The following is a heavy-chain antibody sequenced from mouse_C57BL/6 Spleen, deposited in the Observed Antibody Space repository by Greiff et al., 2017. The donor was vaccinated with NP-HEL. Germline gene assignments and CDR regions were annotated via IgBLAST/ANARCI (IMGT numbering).Heavy chain of an antibody. CDR2: IYPGSGST. V-gene: IGHV1-55*01. Sequence: QVQLQQPGAELVKPGASVKMSCKASGYTFTSYWITWVKQRPGQGLEWIGDIYPGSGSTNYNEKFKSKATLTVDTSSSTAYMQLSSLTSEDSAVYYCAREPSKYPPWFAYGGQGTLVTVSA. CDR1: GYTFTSYW. CDR3: AREPSKYPPWFAY. J-gene: IGHJ3*01. D-gene: IGHD5-1-1*01.